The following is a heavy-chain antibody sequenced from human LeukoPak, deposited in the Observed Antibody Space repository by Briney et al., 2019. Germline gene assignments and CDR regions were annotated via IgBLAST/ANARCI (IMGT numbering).Heavy chain of an antibody. CDR1: GGAISRGGYS. CDR2: IYHSGST. CDR3: ARFGSGRYFDY. Sequence: SETLSLTRAVSGGAISRGGYSWSWIRQPPGKGLEWIGYIYHSGSTYYNPSLKSRVTISVDTSKNQFSLKLSSVTAADTAVYYCARFGSGRYFDYWGQGTLVAVSS. D-gene: IGHD3-10*01. V-gene: IGHV4-30-2*01. J-gene: IGHJ4*02.